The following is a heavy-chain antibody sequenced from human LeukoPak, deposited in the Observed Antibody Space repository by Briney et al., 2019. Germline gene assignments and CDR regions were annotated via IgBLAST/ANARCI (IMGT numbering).Heavy chain of an antibody. V-gene: IGHV3-15*01. J-gene: IGHJ6*03. CDR1: GFSFSNVW. Sequence: GGSLRLSCAASGFSFSNVWMTWIRQAPGKGLEWVGRIKSKTAGGTADYAAPVRGRFTISRDDSKNLLYLQMNSLKTEDTAVYYCARVPGTSFLLSYMDVWGKGTTVTVSS. D-gene: IGHD1-7*01. CDR2: IKSKTAGGTA. CDR3: ARVPGTSFLLSYMDV.